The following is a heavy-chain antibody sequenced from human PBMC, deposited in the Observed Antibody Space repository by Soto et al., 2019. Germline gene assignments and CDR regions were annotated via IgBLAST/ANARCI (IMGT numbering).Heavy chain of an antibody. CDR1: GFTFGDYA. J-gene: IGHJ4*02. V-gene: IGHV3-49*04. CDR3: TRGPFYCDQAVVYFDY. Sequence: PGGSLRLSCTASGFTFGDYAMSWVRQAPGKGLEWVGFIRSKAYGGTTEYAASVKGRFTITRDEYKSIAYLQMNTRKTEDPAVYYCTRGPFYCDQAVVYFDYWGQGTLVTVSS. CDR2: IRSKAYGGTT. D-gene: IGHD3-22*01.